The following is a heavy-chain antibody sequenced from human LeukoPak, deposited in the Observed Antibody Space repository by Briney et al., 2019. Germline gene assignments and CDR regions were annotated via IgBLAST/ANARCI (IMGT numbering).Heavy chain of an antibody. CDR1: GGSISSYY. D-gene: IGHD1-26*01. CDR2: IYYSGST. Sequence: SETLSLTCTVSGGSISSYYWSWIRQPPGKGLEWIGYIYYSGSTNYNPSLKSRVTISVDTSKNQFSLKLSSVTAADMAVYYCAVNLGGGANFDYWGQGTLVTVSS. J-gene: IGHJ4*02. V-gene: IGHV4-59*01. CDR3: AVNLGGGANFDY.